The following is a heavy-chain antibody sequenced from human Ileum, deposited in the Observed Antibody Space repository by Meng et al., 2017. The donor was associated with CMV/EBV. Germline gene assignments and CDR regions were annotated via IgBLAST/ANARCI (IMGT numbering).Heavy chain of an antibody. J-gene: IGHJ4*02. CDR3: VRDGVGAPPFDY. Sequence: SCAASGFTFSNYWMHWVRQDPGKGLVWVARIKGDGTSTGYVDSVKGRFTISRDNAKNTLYLQMNNLRAEDTAVFYCVRDGVGAPPFDYWGQGTLVTVSS. CDR1: GFTFSNYW. V-gene: IGHV3-74*01. D-gene: IGHD1-26*01. CDR2: IKGDGTST.